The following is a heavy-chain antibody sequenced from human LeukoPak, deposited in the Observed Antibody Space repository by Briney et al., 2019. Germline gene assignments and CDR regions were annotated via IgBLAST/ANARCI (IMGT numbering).Heavy chain of an antibody. J-gene: IGHJ4*02. Sequence: PGGSLRLSCAASGFTFSSYSMNWVRQAPGKGLEWVSSISSSSSYIYYADSVKGRFTISRDNAENSLYLQMNSLRAEDTAVYYCARDAFRLLVRGVITEFDYWGQGTLVTVSS. CDR1: GFTFSSYS. D-gene: IGHD3-10*01. CDR2: ISSSSSYI. CDR3: ARDAFRLLVRGVITEFDY. V-gene: IGHV3-21*01.